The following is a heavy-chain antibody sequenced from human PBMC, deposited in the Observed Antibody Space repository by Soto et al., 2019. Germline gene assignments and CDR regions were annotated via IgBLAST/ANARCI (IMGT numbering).Heavy chain of an antibody. V-gene: IGHV3-23*01. J-gene: IGHJ6*02. Sequence: EVQLLESGGGLVQPGGSLRLSCAASGFTFSSYAMSWVRQAPGKGLEWVSAISGSGGSTYYADSVKGRFTISRDNSKNTLYLQMNSLRAEDTAVYYCAKEAIAGGHYYYGMDHGMDVWGQGTTVTVSS. CDR3: AKEAIAGGHYYYGMDHGMDV. CDR1: GFTFSSYA. CDR2: ISGSGGST. D-gene: IGHD4-17*01.